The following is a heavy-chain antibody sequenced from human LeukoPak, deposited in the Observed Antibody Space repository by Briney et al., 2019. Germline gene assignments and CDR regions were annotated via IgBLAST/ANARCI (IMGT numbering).Heavy chain of an antibody. CDR3: ARTTEGYAGGPGYSYYYYMDV. CDR1: GGSISSYY. D-gene: IGHD5-12*01. V-gene: IGHV4-59*01. J-gene: IGHJ6*03. Sequence: KPSETLSLTCTVSGGSISSYYWSWIRQPPGKGLEWIGYIHYSGSTHYNPSLKSRATISVDTSKNQVSLKLRSVTAADTAVYYCARTTEGYAGGPGYSYYYYMDVWGKGTTVTISS. CDR2: IHYSGST.